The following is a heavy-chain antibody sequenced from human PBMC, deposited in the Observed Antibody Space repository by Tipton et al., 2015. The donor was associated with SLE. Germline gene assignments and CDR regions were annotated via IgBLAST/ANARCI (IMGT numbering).Heavy chain of an antibody. V-gene: IGHV3-9*01. CDR3: AKGTLGLRLWLQYFDY. D-gene: IGHD5-18*01. CDR1: GFTFSTYS. J-gene: IGHJ4*02. Sequence: SLRLSCAASGFTFSTYSMNWVRQAPGKGLEWVSGISWNSGSIGYADSVKGRFTISRDNAKNSLYLQMNSLRAEDTALYYCAKGTLGLRLWLQYFDYWGQGTLVTVSS. CDR2: ISWNSGSI.